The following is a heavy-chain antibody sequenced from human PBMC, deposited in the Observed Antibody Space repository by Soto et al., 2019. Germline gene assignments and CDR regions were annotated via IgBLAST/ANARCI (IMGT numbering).Heavy chain of an antibody. J-gene: IGHJ6*02. V-gene: IGHV4-34*01. D-gene: IGHD3-10*01. CDR1: GGSFSGYY. CDR3: ARGPVTMIRGFDYYYGMDV. Sequence: SETLSLTCAVYGGSFSGYYWSWIRRPPGKGLEWIGEISHGGSTKYNPSLKSRVTISVDTSKNQFSLKLSSVTAADTAVYYCARGPVTMIRGFDYYYGMDVCGQGTTVTVSS. CDR2: ISHGGST.